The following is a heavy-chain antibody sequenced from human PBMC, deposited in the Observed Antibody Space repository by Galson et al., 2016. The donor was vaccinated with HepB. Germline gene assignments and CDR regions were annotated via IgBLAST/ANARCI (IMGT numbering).Heavy chain of an antibody. CDR1: GGSFSGYY. CDR3: GRGLNSFGSGSYIAFAI. D-gene: IGHD1-26*01. CDR2: INHSGTT. Sequence: EPLSLTCGVYGGSFSGYYWSWIRQPPGKGLEWIGEINHSGTTNYNPSLKSRVTISIDTSKNHFSLKLSSVTAADTAVYYCGRGLNSFGSGSYIAFAIWGQGTMVTVSS. J-gene: IGHJ3*02. V-gene: IGHV4-34*01.